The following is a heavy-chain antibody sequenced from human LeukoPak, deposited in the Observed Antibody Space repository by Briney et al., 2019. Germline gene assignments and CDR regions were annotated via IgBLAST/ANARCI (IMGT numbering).Heavy chain of an antibody. CDR2: IYYSGTT. J-gene: IGHJ4*02. D-gene: IGHD4-17*01. Sequence: SGTLSLTCTVSGGSISSTSYYWGWIRQPPGKGLEGIGSIYYSGTTYYKPSLKSRLTISVDTSKNQFSLKLTSVTAADTAVYYCATPAGPFGDYDYWGQGTLVTVSS. V-gene: IGHV4-39*01. CDR3: ATPAGPFGDYDY. CDR1: GGSISSTSYY.